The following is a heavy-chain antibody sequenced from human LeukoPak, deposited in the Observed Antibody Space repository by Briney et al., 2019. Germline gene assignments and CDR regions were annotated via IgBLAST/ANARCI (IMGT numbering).Heavy chain of an antibody. CDR3: ARGLTLGIWFDY. Sequence: SETLSLTCTVSGGSISNYFWSWIRQPAGKGLEWIGRLYTSGSTNYNPSLKSRVTMSVDTSKNQFSLKLSSVTAADTAVYYCARGLTLGIWFDYWGQGTLVTVSS. D-gene: IGHD3-3*02. CDR1: GGSISNYF. V-gene: IGHV4-4*07. CDR2: LYTSGST. J-gene: IGHJ4*02.